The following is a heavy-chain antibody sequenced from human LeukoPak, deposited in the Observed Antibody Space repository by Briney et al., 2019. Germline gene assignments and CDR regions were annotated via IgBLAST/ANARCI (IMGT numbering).Heavy chain of an antibody. CDR2: IYYSGST. Sequence: SETLSLTCTVSGGSISSYYWSWIRQPPGKGLEWIGYIYYSGSTNYNPSLKGRVTISVDTSKNQFSLKLSSVTAADTAVYYCARDRWIQLWPTGYYYYYMDVWGKGTTVTVSS. CDR3: ARDRWIQLWPTGYYYYYMDV. J-gene: IGHJ6*03. D-gene: IGHD5-18*01. CDR1: GGSISSYY. V-gene: IGHV4-59*01.